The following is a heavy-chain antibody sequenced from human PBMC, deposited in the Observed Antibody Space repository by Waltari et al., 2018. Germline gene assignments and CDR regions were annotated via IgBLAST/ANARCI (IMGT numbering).Heavy chain of an antibody. CDR1: GGSVRGYY. J-gene: IGHJ6*02. Sequence: QVHLHQWGAGQLQPSETLSLTCVVNGGSVRGYYWGWVRPAPGKGLEWIGEINHSPNRNYNPSLRSRVDMSVDTSKNQFSLKLNFVTAADTGVYYCVRLEDCSGPGGSCYSGDPFALDVWGQGTTVTVSS. CDR2: INHSPNR. CDR3: VRLEDCSGPGGSCYSGDPFALDV. D-gene: IGHD2-15*01. V-gene: IGHV4-34*01.